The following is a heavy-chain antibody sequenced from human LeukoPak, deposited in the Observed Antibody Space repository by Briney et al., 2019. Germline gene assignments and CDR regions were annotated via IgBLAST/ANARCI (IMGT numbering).Heavy chain of an antibody. Sequence: SVKVSCKASGGTFSSYAISWVRQAPGQGLKWMGGIIPIFGTANYAQKFQGRVTITADESTSTAYMELSSLRSEDTAVYYCARDGRRKVVPAARRGNWFDPWGQGTLVTVSS. CDR1: GGTFSSYA. V-gene: IGHV1-69*13. CDR2: IIPIFGTA. J-gene: IGHJ5*02. D-gene: IGHD2-2*01. CDR3: ARDGRRKVVPAARRGNWFDP.